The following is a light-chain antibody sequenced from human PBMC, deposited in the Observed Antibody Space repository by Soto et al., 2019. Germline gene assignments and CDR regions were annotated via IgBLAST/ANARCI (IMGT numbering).Light chain of an antibody. Sequence: QLVLTQSPSASASLGASVKLTCTLSSGHISYAIAWHQQQPEKGPRYLMKLNSDGSHSKGDAIPDRFSGSSSGAARYLTISSLQSEDEADYCCQTWGTGIVVFGGGTKLTVL. J-gene: IGLJ2*01. CDR1: SGHISYA. CDR3: QTWGTGIVV. CDR2: LNSDGSH. V-gene: IGLV4-69*01.